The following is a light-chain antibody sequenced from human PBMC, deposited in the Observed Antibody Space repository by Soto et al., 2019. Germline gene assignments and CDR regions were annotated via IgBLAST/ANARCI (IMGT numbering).Light chain of an antibody. Sequence: DIQMTQSPSSLSASVGDRVTITCRASQSISSYLNWYQQKPGKAPKLLIYAASSLQSGVPSRFSGGGSGTDFILTISSLQPEDFATYYCQQSYSTPPWTFGQGTKVDIK. CDR3: QQSYSTPPWT. CDR2: AAS. J-gene: IGKJ1*01. V-gene: IGKV1-39*01. CDR1: QSISSY.